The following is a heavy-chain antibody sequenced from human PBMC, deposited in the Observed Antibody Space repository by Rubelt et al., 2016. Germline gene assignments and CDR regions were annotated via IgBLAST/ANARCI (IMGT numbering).Heavy chain of an antibody. V-gene: IGHV3-48*04. J-gene: IGHJ5*02. Sequence: EVQLVESGGGLVQPGGSLRLSCAASGFTFSSYAMNWVRQAPGKGLEWVSYISSSSSTIYYADSVMGRLPISRDNAQNSLYLQMNSLRAGDTAVYYCARLGYCSGGSCSWGQGTLVTVSS. CDR1: GFTFSSYA. CDR2: ISSSSSTI. CDR3: ARLGYCSGGSCS. D-gene: IGHD2-15*01.